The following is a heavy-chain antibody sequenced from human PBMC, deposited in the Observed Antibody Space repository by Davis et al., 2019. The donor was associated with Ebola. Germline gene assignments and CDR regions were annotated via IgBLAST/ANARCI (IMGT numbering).Heavy chain of an antibody. D-gene: IGHD4-17*01. CDR2: IKSKIDGGTT. CDR3: STEGDYDSFFRH. Sequence: GGSLRLSCAASGFTFSSYWMTWVRQAPGKGLEWVGRIKSKIDGGTTDYAASVKGRFTISRDDSKDTLYLQMNSLKTEDTAVYYCSTEGDYDSFFRHWGQGTLVIVSS. CDR1: GFTFSSYW. V-gene: IGHV3-15*01. J-gene: IGHJ1*01.